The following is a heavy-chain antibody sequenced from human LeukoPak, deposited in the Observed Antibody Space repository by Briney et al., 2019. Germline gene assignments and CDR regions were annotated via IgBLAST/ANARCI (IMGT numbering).Heavy chain of an antibody. D-gene: IGHD3-10*01. CDR2: IYSGGST. CDR3: ARCYTYGTTWFGGLDV. Sequence: PGGSLRLSCAASGSTVSSNYMSWVRQAPGKGLEWVSVIYSGGSTYYADSVKGRFTISRDNSKNTLYLQMNSLRAEDTAVYYCARCYTYGTTWFGGLDVWGQGTTVTVSS. V-gene: IGHV3-66*01. J-gene: IGHJ6*02. CDR1: GSTVSSNY.